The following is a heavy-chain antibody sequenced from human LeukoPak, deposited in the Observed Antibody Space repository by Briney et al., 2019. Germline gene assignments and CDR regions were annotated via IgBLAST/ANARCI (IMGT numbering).Heavy chain of an antibody. V-gene: IGHV1-2*02. CDR1: GYTFTSYY. CDR2: INPNSGGT. CDR3: ARDSNDYGDYYYYYGMDV. D-gene: IGHD4-17*01. J-gene: IGHJ6*02. Sequence: ASVKVSCKASGYTFTSYYIHWVRQAPGQGLEWMGWINPNSGGTNYAQKFQGRVTMTRDTSISTAYMELSRLRSDDTAVYYCARDSNDYGDYYYYYGMDVWGQGTTVTVSS.